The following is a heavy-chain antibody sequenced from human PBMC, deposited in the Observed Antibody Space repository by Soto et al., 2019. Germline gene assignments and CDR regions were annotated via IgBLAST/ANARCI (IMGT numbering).Heavy chain of an antibody. Sequence: SETLSLTCTVSGGSISSYYWSWIRQPPGKGLEWIGYIYYSGRTKYNPSLKSRVSISVDTSKNQFSLKLSSMTAADTAVYYCASPGDYGDYGWVSWGQGTLVTVSS. J-gene: IGHJ4*02. V-gene: IGHV4-59*08. CDR1: GGSISSYY. D-gene: IGHD4-17*01. CDR2: IYYSGRT. CDR3: ASPGDYGDYGWVS.